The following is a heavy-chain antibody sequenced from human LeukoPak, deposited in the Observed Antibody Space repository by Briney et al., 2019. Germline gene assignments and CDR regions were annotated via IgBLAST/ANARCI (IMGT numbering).Heavy chain of an antibody. V-gene: IGHV4-4*07. CDR1: GGSLSNHY. J-gene: IGHJ3*02. CDR2: IFHTGST. D-gene: IGHD3-16*01. Sequence: SETLSLTCTVSGGSLSNHYWNWIRHPAGTGLEYIGRIFHTGSTNYNPSLKSRVTMSVDTSSNQFSLNLTSVTAADTAVYYCARGPLGGESFDIWGQGTMVTVSP. CDR3: ARGPLGGESFDI.